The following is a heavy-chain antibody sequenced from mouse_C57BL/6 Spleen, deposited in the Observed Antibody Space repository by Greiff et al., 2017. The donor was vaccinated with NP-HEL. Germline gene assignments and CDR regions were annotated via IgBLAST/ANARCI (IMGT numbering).Heavy chain of an antibody. CDR2: IHPNSGST. Sequence: QVQLQQPGAELVKPGASVKLSCKASGYTFTSYWMHWVKQRPGQGLEWIGMIHPNSGSTNYNEKFKSKATLTVDKSSSTAYMQLSGLTSADSAVYYCARASDYYEWFAYWGQGTLVTVAA. J-gene: IGHJ3*01. V-gene: IGHV1-64*01. CDR3: ARASDYYEWFAY. CDR1: GYTFTSYW. D-gene: IGHD1-1*01.